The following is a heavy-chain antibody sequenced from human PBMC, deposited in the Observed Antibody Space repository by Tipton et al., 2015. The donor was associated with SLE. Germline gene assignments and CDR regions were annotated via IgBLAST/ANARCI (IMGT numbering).Heavy chain of an antibody. CDR2: VYRSGST. V-gene: IGHV4-4*09. CDR1: GGSISTYY. CDR3: ARGSLDYYDSSGYYYGSYYFDS. D-gene: IGHD3-22*01. J-gene: IGHJ4*02. Sequence: TLSLTCTVSGGSISTYYWSWIRQPPGKELEWIGYVYRSGSTNYNRSLKSRVTISIDTPKNQFSLKLSSVTAADTAVYYCARGSLDYYDSSGYYYGSYYFDSWGQGTLVTVSS.